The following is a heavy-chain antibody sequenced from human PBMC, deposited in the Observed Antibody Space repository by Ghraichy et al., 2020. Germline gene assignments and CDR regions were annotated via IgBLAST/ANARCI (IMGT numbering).Heavy chain of an antibody. CDR2: IHPNSGGT. CDR1: GYTFTGYY. Sequence: ASVKVSCKASGYTFTGYYMHWVRQAPGQGLEWMGWIHPNSGGTNYAQKFQGWVTMTRDTSISTAYMELRRLRSDDTAVYYCATAGTTTAAFDIWGQGTMVTVSS. D-gene: IGHD1-7*01. V-gene: IGHV1-2*04. CDR3: ATAGTTTAAFDI. J-gene: IGHJ3*02.